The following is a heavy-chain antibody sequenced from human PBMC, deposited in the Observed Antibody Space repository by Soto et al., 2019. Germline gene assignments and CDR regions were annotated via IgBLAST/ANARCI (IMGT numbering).Heavy chain of an antibody. J-gene: IGHJ6*02. CDR3: DRDRLEWLPIHYYGMDV. D-gene: IGHD3-3*01. Sequence: GGSLRLSCAASGFTFSSYGMHWVRQAPGKGLEWVAVIRYDGSNKYYADSVKGRFTISRDNSKNTLYLQMNSLRAEDTAVYYCDRDRLEWLPIHYYGMDVWGQGTTVTVSS. V-gene: IGHV3-33*01. CDR2: IRYDGSNK. CDR1: GFTFSSYG.